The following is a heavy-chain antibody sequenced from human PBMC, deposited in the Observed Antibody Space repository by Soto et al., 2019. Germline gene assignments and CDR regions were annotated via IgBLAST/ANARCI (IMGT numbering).Heavy chain of an antibody. CDR2: VIPIFGTA. V-gene: IGHV1-69*01. D-gene: IGHD1-26*01. J-gene: IGHJ3*02. CDR3: ARDQEWELLPPHASDI. Sequence: NVSCETSGGTFSSYAISCGRQAPGQRLEWRGGVIPIFGTANYAQRCQGRVTSTGDESTSAAYMELSSLRSEDTAVYYCARDQEWELLPPHASDIWGQGKMVPV. CDR1: GGTFSSYA.